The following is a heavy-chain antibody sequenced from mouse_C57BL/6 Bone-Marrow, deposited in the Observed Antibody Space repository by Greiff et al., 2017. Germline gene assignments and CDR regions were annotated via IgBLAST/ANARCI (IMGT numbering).Heavy chain of an antibody. D-gene: IGHD5-1-1*01. CDR3: ARERGQYLRYFDY. CDR1: GYTFTSYW. Sequence: QVQLQQPGAELVRPGSSVKLSCKASGYTFTSYWMHWVKQRPIQGLEWIGNIDPSDSETHYNQKFKDKATLTVDKSSSTAYMQLISLTSEDSAVYYCARERGQYLRYFDYWGQGTTLTVSS. CDR2: IDPSDSET. J-gene: IGHJ2*01. V-gene: IGHV1-52*01.